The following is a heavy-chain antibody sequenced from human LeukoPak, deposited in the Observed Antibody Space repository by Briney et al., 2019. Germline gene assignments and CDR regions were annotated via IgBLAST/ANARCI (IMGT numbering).Heavy chain of an antibody. J-gene: IGHJ2*01. Sequence: PGGSLRLSRAASGFTFSNYWIHWVRQAPGKGLVWVSRINRDGGMNYGDSVKGRFTISRDNAKNTVYLQMNSLRDEDTGVYYCARANPADFDLWGRGTLVTVSS. D-gene: IGHD1-14*01. V-gene: IGHV3-74*01. CDR1: GFTFSNYW. CDR2: INRDGGM. CDR3: ARANPADFDL.